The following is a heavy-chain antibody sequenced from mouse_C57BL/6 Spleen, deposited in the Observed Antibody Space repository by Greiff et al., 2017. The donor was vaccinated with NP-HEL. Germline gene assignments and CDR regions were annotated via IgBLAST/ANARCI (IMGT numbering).Heavy chain of an antibody. D-gene: IGHD4-1*01. CDR3: ARTGTNYAMDY. CDR1: GYAFSSSW. Sequence: VQLQQSGPELVKPGASVKISCKASGYAFSSSWMNWVKQRPGKGLEWIGRIYPGDGDTNYNGKFKGKATLTADKSSSTAYMQLSSLTSEDSAVDFCARTGTNYAMDYWGQGTSVTVSS. J-gene: IGHJ4*01. CDR2: IYPGDGDT. V-gene: IGHV1-82*01.